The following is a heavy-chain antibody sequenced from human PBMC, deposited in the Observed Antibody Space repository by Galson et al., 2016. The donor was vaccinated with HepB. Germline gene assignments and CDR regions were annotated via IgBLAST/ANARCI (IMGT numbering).Heavy chain of an antibody. Sequence: SLRLSCAGSEFAFSTYALSWVRQTPGKGLEWVSHISGDGYDKSYIETVRGRFTVSRDNSKNTVHLKTYSLRIDDAAVYYCALGGPAHGVWGQGTLVAVSP. CDR1: EFAFSTYA. V-gene: IGHV3-23*01. CDR3: ALGGPAHGV. D-gene: IGHD3-10*01. CDR2: ISGDGYDK. J-gene: IGHJ4*02.